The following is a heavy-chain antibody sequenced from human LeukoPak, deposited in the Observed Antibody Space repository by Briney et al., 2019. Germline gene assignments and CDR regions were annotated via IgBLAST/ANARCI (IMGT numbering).Heavy chain of an antibody. D-gene: IGHD2-2*01. CDR2: IWYDGSNK. Sequence: PGGSLRLSCAASGFTFSSYGMHWVRQAPGKGLEWVAVIWYDGSNKYYADSVKGRFTISRDNSKNTLYLQMNSLRAEDTAVYYCAKVALYCSSTSCYDIGAMDVWGQGTTVTVSS. CDR1: GFTFSSYG. V-gene: IGHV3-33*06. CDR3: AKVALYCSSTSCYDIGAMDV. J-gene: IGHJ6*02.